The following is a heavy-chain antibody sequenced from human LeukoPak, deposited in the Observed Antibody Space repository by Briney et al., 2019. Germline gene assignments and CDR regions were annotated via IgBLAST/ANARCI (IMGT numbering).Heavy chain of an antibody. Sequence: SVKVSCKASGGTFSRYAISWVRQAPGQGLEWMGGIIPIFGTANYAQKFQGRVTITTDESTSTAYMELSSLRSEDTAVYYCARGETTVTEYYYYYYYMDVWGKGTAVTVSS. CDR2: IIPIFGTA. V-gene: IGHV1-69*05. CDR1: GGTFSRYA. D-gene: IGHD4-17*01. J-gene: IGHJ6*03. CDR3: ARGETTVTEYYYYYYYMDV.